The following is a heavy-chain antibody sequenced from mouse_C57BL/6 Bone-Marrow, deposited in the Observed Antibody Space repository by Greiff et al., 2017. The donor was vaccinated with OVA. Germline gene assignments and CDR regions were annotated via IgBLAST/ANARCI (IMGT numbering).Heavy chain of an antibody. D-gene: IGHD1-1*01. CDR2: INPNYGTT. Sequence: EVKLQQSGPELVKPGASVKISCKASGYSFTDYNMNWVKQSNGKSLEWIGVINPNYGTTSYNQKFKGKATLTVDQSSSTAYMQLNSLTSEDSAVYYCARSGVTTVVADAMDYWGQGTSVTVSS. CDR3: ARSGVTTVVADAMDY. J-gene: IGHJ4*01. CDR1: GYSFTDYN. V-gene: IGHV1-39*01.